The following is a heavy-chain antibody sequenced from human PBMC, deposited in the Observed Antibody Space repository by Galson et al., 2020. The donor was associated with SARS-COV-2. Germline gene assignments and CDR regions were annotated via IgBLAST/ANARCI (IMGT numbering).Heavy chain of an antibody. CDR2: IIPILGIA. D-gene: IGHD5-12*01. Sequence: SVKVSCKASGGTFSSYAISWVRQAPGQGLEWMGGIIPILGIANYAQKFQGRVTITADKSTSTAYMELSSLRSEDTAVYYCAREVEMATISGYYDCYMDVWGKGTTVTVSS. V-gene: IGHV1-69*10. CDR3: AREVEMATISGYYDCYMDV. J-gene: IGHJ6*03. CDR1: GGTFSSYA.